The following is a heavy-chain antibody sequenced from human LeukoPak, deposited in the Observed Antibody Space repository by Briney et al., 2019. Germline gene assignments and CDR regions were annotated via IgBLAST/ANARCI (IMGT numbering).Heavy chain of an antibody. V-gene: IGHV3-23*01. J-gene: IGHJ6*02. CDR1: GFTFSSYA. D-gene: IGHD3-22*01. Sequence: GGSLRLSCAASGFTFSSYAMSWVRQAPGKGLEWVSAISGSGGSTYYADSVKGRFTISRDNSKSTLYLQMNSLRAEDTAVYYCAKDYYDSSGYYHLKYGMDVWGQGTTVTVSS. CDR3: AKDYYDSSGYYHLKYGMDV. CDR2: ISGSGGST.